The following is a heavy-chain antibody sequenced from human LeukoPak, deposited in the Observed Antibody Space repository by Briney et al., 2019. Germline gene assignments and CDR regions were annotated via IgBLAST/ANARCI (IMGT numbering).Heavy chain of an antibody. CDR3: ARGDYGALDF. CDR1: GVTLSGNY. D-gene: IGHD4-17*01. Sequence: VGSLRLSCAASGVTLSGNYMSGGRQAPGKGLERGSVIYSGGSTYYADSVKGRFTISRDNSKNTLYLQMNSLRAEDTAVYYCARGDYGALDFWGQGTLVTVSS. J-gene: IGHJ4*02. V-gene: IGHV3-53*01. CDR2: IYSGGST.